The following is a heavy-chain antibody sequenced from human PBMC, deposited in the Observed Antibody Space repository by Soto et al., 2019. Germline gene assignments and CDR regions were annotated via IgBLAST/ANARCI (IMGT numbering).Heavy chain of an antibody. V-gene: IGHV3-9*01. D-gene: IGHD3-10*01. Sequence: GGSLRLSCFASGFTFDDYSLPWVRQVPVKGLEWVAGISGNSGSSGYADSVRGRFTVSRDNAKNSLFLQMSSLSPEDTALYYCTKRRSARPGFDAFDLWGQGTMVTVSS. CDR2: ISGNSGSS. CDR1: GFTFDDYS. J-gene: IGHJ3*01. CDR3: TKRRSARPGFDAFDL.